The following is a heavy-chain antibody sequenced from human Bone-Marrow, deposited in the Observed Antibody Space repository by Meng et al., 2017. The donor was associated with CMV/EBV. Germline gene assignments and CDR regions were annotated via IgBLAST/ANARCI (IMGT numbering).Heavy chain of an antibody. J-gene: IGHJ5*02. Sequence: VQLRQSGPGRVKPSHTLPPTCAISGDSVSSNSAAWNWIRQSPSRGLEWLGRTYYRSKWYNDYAVSVKSRITINPDTSKNQFSLQLNSVTPEDTAVYYCAREVWFGEFYNWFDPWGQGTLVTVSS. CDR2: TYYRSKWYN. CDR1: GDSVSSNSAA. D-gene: IGHD3-10*01. CDR3: AREVWFGEFYNWFDP. V-gene: IGHV6-1*01.